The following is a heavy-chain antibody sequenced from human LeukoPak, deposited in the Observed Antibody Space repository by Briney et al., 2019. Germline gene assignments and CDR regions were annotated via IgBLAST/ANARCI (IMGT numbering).Heavy chain of an antibody. CDR2: VYYSGST. Sequence: SETLSLTCTVSGGSISSSSYNWGWIHQPPGKGLEWIGSVYYSGSTYYNPSLKSRVTMSVDTSKNQFSLKLSSVTAADTAVYYCARVSGYHWESFYDYWGQGTLVTVSS. CDR3: ARVSGYHWESFYDY. CDR1: GGSISSSSYN. V-gene: IGHV4-39*01. J-gene: IGHJ4*02. D-gene: IGHD5-12*01.